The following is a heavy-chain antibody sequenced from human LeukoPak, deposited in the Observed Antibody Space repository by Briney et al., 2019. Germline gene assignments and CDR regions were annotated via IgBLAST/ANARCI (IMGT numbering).Heavy chain of an antibody. Sequence: GGSLRLSCAASGFTFSSYAMSWVRQAPGKGLEWVSAISGSGGGTYYADSVKGRFTISRDNSKNTLYLQMNSLRAEDTAVYYCAKVLGYDSSGYYYSPDDAFDIWGQGTMVTVSS. CDR1: GFTFSSYA. V-gene: IGHV3-23*01. J-gene: IGHJ3*02. CDR3: AKVLGYDSSGYYYSPDDAFDI. D-gene: IGHD3-22*01. CDR2: ISGSGGGT.